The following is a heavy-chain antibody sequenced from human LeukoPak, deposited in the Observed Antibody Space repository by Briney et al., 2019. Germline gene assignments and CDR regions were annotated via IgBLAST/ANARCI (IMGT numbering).Heavy chain of an antibody. V-gene: IGHV1-2*02. D-gene: IGHD6-19*01. Sequence: GASVKVSCKASGYTFTGYYMHWVRQAPGQGLEWMGWINPNSGGTNYAQKFQGRVTMTRDTSISTAYMELSRLRSDDTAVYYCARDLDPDCSGWYSAFDIWGQGTMVTVSS. CDR3: ARDLDPDCSGWYSAFDI. CDR1: GYTFTGYY. J-gene: IGHJ3*02. CDR2: INPNSGGT.